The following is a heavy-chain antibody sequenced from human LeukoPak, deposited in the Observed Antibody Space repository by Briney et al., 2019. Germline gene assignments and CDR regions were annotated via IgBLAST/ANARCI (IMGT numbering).Heavy chain of an antibody. D-gene: IGHD2-21*02. CDR1: GGSISSGGYY. Sequence: SETLSLTCTVSGGSISSGGYYWSWIRQHPGKGLEWIGYIYYSGSTYYNPSLKSRVTISVDTSKNQFSPKLSSVTAADTAVYYCARGGKVVTAIRRPFYNWFDPWGQGTLVTVSS. V-gene: IGHV4-31*03. CDR2: IYYSGST. CDR3: ARGGKVVTAIRRPFYNWFDP. J-gene: IGHJ5*02.